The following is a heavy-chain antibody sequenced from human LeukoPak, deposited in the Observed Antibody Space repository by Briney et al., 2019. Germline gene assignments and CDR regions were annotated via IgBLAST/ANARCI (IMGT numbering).Heavy chain of an antibody. V-gene: IGHV3-48*01. Sequence: GGSLRLSCAASGFTFSTYSMNWVRQAPGKGLEWVSYIGTSGLIYYGDSVQGRFTISRDNAKNSLYLQMNSLRAEDTAMYYCARDSGDYSSPVDYWGQGTLVTVSS. J-gene: IGHJ4*02. CDR2: IGTSGLI. CDR1: GFTFSTYS. CDR3: ARDSGDYSSPVDY. D-gene: IGHD1-26*01.